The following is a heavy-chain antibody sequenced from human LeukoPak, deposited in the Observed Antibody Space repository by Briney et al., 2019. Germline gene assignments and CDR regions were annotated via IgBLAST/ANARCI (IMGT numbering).Heavy chain of an antibody. Sequence: GGSLRLSCSASGFGFSTYALHWVRQAPGKGLEYVSGISSNGGTTNYADSVKGRLTISRDNAKNSLYLQMNSLKAEDTAVYYCARGAGYYVWGQGTTVTVPS. J-gene: IGHJ6*02. CDR2: ISSNGGTT. V-gene: IGHV3-64*04. D-gene: IGHD1-26*01. CDR3: ARGAGYYV. CDR1: GFGFSTYA.